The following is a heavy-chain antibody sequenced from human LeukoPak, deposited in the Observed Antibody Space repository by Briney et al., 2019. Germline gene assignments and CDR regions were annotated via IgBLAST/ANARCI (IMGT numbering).Heavy chain of an antibody. CDR2: INHSGST. V-gene: IGHV4-34*01. Sequence: SETLSLTCAVYGGSFCGYYWSWIRQPPGKGLEWIGEINHSGSTNYNPSLKSRVTISVDTSKNQFSLKLSSVTAADTAVYYCARVEVRYSIDYWGQGTLVTVSS. D-gene: IGHD3-9*01. CDR3: ARVEVRYSIDY. CDR1: GGSFCGYY. J-gene: IGHJ4*02.